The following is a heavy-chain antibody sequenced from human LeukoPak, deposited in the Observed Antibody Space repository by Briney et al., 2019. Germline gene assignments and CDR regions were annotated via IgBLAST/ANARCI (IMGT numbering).Heavy chain of an antibody. CDR2: IYSSGSN. J-gene: IGHJ4*02. Sequence: SETLSLTCTVSGASISGSNVYWGWIRQAPGRGLEWIGRIYSSGSNNYNPSLKSRVTMSLDTSKNHLSLNLSSVTAADTAVYYCAREPTSGREPTSGRPLDYWGQGTLVTVSS. V-gene: IGHV4-39*07. D-gene: IGHD5-12*01. CDR3: AREPTSGREPTSGRPLDY. CDR1: GASISGSNVY.